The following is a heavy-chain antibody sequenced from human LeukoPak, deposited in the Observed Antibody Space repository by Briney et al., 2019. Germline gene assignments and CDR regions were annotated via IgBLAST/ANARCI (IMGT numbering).Heavy chain of an antibody. D-gene: IGHD3-10*01. J-gene: IGHJ4*02. V-gene: IGHV4-30-4*01. CDR1: GGSISSGDYY. CDR3: ARVSGAGSSIGGFDY. CDR2: IYYSGST. Sequence: SETLSLTCTVSGGSISSGDYYWSWIRQPPGKGLEWIGYIYYSGSTYYNPSLKSRVTISVDTSKNQFSLKLSSVTAADTAVYYCARVSGAGSSIGGFDYWGQGTLVTVSS.